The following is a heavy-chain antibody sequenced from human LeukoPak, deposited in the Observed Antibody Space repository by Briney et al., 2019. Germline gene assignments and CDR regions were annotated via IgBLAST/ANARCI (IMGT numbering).Heavy chain of an antibody. J-gene: IGHJ4*02. Sequence: SETLSLTCAVYGGSFSGYYWSWIRQPLGKGLEWIGEINHSGSTNYNPSLKSRVTISVDTSKNQFSLKLSSVTAADTAVYYCARGPIKTYYYDSSGYNPFDYWGQGTLVTVSS. CDR2: INHSGST. CDR1: GGSFSGYY. D-gene: IGHD3-22*01. V-gene: IGHV4-34*01. CDR3: ARGPIKTYYYDSSGYNPFDY.